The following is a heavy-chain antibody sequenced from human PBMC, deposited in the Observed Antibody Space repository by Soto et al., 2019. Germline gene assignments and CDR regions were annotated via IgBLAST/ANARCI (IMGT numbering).Heavy chain of an antibody. Sequence: GGSLRLSCAASGFSVSSNHMSWVRQAPGKGLEWVSIIYSGGNTYYADSVKVRFTISRDNAKNTLYLQMNSLRAEDTAVYYCAVAVAGPTAIGYWGQGTLVTVSS. D-gene: IGHD6-19*01. CDR3: AVAVAGPTAIGY. CDR1: GFSVSSNH. V-gene: IGHV3-66*01. J-gene: IGHJ4*02. CDR2: IYSGGNT.